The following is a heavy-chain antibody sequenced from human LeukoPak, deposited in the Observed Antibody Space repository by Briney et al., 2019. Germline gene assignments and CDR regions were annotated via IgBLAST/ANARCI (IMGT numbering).Heavy chain of an antibody. Sequence: GGSLRLSCAASGFTFSSYGMSWVRQAPGKGLEWVSAISGSGGSTYYADSVKGRFTVSRDNSKNTLDLQMNGLRAEDTAVYYCARAVTWIDPWGQGTLVTVSS. J-gene: IGHJ5*02. D-gene: IGHD6-25*01. CDR3: ARAVTWIDP. CDR2: ISGSGGST. CDR1: GFTFSSYG. V-gene: IGHV3-23*01.